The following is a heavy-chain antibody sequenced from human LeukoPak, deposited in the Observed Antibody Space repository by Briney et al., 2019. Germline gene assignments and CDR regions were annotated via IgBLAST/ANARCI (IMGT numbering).Heavy chain of an antibody. CDR1: GGSISSSSYY. D-gene: IGHD6-19*01. CDR3: ARTFPPRAVAGSGFDFDY. Sequence: PSETLSLTCTVSGGSISSSSYYWGWIRQPPGKGLEWIGSSYYSGSTYYNPSLKSRVTISVDTSKNQFSLKLSSVTAADTAVYYCARTFPPRAVAGSGFDFDYWGQGTLVTVSS. CDR2: SYYSGST. J-gene: IGHJ4*02. V-gene: IGHV4-39*01.